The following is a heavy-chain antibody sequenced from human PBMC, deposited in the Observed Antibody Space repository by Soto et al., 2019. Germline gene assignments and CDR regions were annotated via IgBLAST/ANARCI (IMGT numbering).Heavy chain of an antibody. CDR3: ARDNRYFDWSVSDYGMDV. Sequence: ASVKVSFKASGYTFTSYGISWVRQAPGQGLEWMGWISAYNGNTNYAQKLQGRVTMTTDTSTSTAYMELRSLRSDDTAVYYCARDNRYFDWSVSDYGMDVWGQGTTVTVS. J-gene: IGHJ6*02. CDR1: GYTFTSYG. V-gene: IGHV1-18*04. CDR2: ISAYNGNT. D-gene: IGHD3-9*01.